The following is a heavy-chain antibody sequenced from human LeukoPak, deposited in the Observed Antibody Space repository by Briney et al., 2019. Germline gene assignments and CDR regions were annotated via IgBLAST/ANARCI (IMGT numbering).Heavy chain of an antibody. CDR3: ARAFVGRGDAFDI. CDR1: GYSISSGYY. J-gene: IGHJ3*02. D-gene: IGHD1-26*01. Sequence: SETLSLTCTVSGYSISSGYYWGWIRQPPGKGLEWIGSIYHSGSTYYNPSLKSRVTISVDTSKNQFSLKLSSVTAADTAVYYCARAFVGRGDAFDIWGQGTMVTVSS. CDR2: IYHSGST. V-gene: IGHV4-38-2*02.